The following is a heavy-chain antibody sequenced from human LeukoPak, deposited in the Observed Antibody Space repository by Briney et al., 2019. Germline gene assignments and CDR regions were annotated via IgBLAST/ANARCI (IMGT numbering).Heavy chain of an antibody. D-gene: IGHD2-21*02. CDR1: GYTFTSYY. J-gene: IGHJ3*02. Sequence: GASVKVSCKASGYTFTSYYMPWVRQAPGQGLEWMGKINPSGGDTTYAQKFQGRVTMTRDTSTSTVYMELSSLRSEDTAVYYCAREEREYCGGDCNDAFDIWGQGTMVTVSS. V-gene: IGHV1-46*01. CDR3: AREEREYCGGDCNDAFDI. CDR2: INPSGGDT.